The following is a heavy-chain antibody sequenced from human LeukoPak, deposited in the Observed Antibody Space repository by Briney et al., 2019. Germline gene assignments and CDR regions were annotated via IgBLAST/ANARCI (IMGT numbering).Heavy chain of an antibody. CDR1: GGSISNYY. J-gene: IGHJ4*02. CDR3: ARWGSIAVARFDY. CDR2: IYYTGST. D-gene: IGHD6-6*01. V-gene: IGHV4-59*01. Sequence: SETLSLTCTVSGGSISNYYWSWIRQPPGKGLVWIGYIYYTGSTNYNPSLTSRVNISVDTSKNQFSLNLTSVTAADTAVYYCARWGSIAVARFDYWAQGTLVTVSS.